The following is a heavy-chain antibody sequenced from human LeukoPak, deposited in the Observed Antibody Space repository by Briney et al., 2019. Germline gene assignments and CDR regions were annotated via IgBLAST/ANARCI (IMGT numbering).Heavy chain of an antibody. D-gene: IGHD3-10*01. CDR3: ARRLWFGDYDAFDI. V-gene: IGHV3-66*04. CDR1: GFTVSSNY. Sequence: GGSLRLSCAASGFTVSSNYMSWVRQAPGKGLEWVSVIYSGGSTYYADSVKGRFTISRDNSKNTLYLQMNRLRAEDTAVYYCARRLWFGDYDAFDIWGQGTMVTVSS. J-gene: IGHJ3*02. CDR2: IYSGGST.